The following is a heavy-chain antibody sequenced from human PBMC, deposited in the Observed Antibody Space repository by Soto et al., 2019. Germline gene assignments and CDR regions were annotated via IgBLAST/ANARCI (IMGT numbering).Heavy chain of an antibody. D-gene: IGHD2-15*01. CDR3: ATEGSPPYWYYGMDV. Sequence: QVQLVESGGGVVQPGRSLRLSCVASGFTFSSYAMHWVRQAPGKGLEWVAVISYDGSNKYYADSVKGRFTISRDNSKNTLYLQMNSLRAEDTAVYYCATEGSPPYWYYGMDVWGQGTTVTVSS. CDR1: GFTFSSYA. CDR2: ISYDGSNK. J-gene: IGHJ6*02. V-gene: IGHV3-30-3*01.